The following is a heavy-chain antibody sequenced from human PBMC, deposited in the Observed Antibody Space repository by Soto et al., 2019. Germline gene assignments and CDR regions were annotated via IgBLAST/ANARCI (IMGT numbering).Heavy chain of an antibody. CDR3: ARPRGIAPAVWYFDL. J-gene: IGHJ2*01. V-gene: IGHV4-59*08. D-gene: IGHD6-13*01. CDR2: IYYSGIT. CDR1: GGSISSHY. Sequence: QVQLQESGPGLVKPSETLSLTCTVSGGSISSHYWSWIRQPPGRGLEWIGFIYYSGITDSNPSLKRRVTISLDTSKNHLSLRLSSVTAADTAVYYCARPRGIAPAVWYFDLWGRGTLVTVSS.